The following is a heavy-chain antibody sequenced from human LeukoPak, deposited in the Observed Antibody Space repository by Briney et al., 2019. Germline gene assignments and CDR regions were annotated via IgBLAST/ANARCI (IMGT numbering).Heavy chain of an antibody. CDR1: GGSISTDGYS. CDR3: SREDTALDAFDF. V-gene: IGHV4-30-2*01. Sequence: SETLSLTCAVSGGSISTDGYSWSWIRQPPGKGLEWIGYIHHSGTTYYNPSLRARVTISVDRSKNQFSLKLSSVTAADTAVYYCSREDTALDAFDFWGQGTMVTVSS. CDR2: IHHSGTT. J-gene: IGHJ3*01. D-gene: IGHD5-18*01.